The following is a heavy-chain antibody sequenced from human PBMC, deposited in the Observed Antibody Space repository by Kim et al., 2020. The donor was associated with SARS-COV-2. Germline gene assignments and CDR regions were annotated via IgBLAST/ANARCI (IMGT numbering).Heavy chain of an antibody. J-gene: IGHJ3*02. CDR1: GFTFSAYD. CDR3: VRDRMGGAFDM. V-gene: IGHV3-48*02. CDR2: ITKSSTTI. Sequence: GGSLRLSCATSGFTFSAYDMNWVRQAPGKGLEWLSFITKSSTTIYYADSVEGRFTISRDNAKNSLFLQMNSLRDEDTALYYCVRDRMGGAFDMWGQGAMATVSS. D-gene: IGHD3-16*01.